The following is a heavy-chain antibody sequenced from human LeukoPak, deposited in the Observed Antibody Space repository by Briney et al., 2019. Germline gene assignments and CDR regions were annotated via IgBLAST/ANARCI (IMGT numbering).Heavy chain of an antibody. CDR2: IGSSGIV. Sequence: NPGGSLRLSCVASGFTFSDYYMSWIRQAPGKGLEWVSYIGSSGIVYYTDSVKGRFIISRDNAKNSLYLQMNSLRAEDTGVYYCARAGYSSSWYYFDYWGQGTLVTVSS. D-gene: IGHD6-13*01. J-gene: IGHJ4*02. CDR3: ARAGYSSSWYYFDY. CDR1: GFTFSDYY. V-gene: IGHV3-69-1*02.